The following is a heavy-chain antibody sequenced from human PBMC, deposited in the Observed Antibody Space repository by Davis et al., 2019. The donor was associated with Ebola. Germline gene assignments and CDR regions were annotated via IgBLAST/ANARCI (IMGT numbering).Heavy chain of an antibody. V-gene: IGHV1-69-2*01. J-gene: IGHJ6*02. Sequence: ASVKVSCKGSGYSFSDYYIHWVKGAPGKGLEWVGLVDPKAGKTVYTEKFQDRVTITADRSTDTAYMYLSSLRFEDAAVYYCTTLDILTAYVPYAMDVWGQGTTVTVS. CDR2: VDPKAGKT. CDR1: GYSFSDYY. D-gene: IGHD3-9*01. CDR3: TTLDILTAYVPYAMDV.